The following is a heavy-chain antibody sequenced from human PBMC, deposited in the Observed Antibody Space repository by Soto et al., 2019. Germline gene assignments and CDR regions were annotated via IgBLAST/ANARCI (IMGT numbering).Heavy chain of an antibody. Sequence: QITLKESGHTLVKPTQTLTLTCTFSGFSLSTSGVGVGWIRQPPGKALEWLALIYWDDDKRYSPSLKSRLTITKDTTKIQVVLTLTNMDTVDTATYYCAHRGRIQPTGSTSYYSYVMDVWGQGTTVTVSS. V-gene: IGHV2-5*02. CDR3: AHRGRIQPTGSTSYYSYVMDV. CDR2: IYWDDDK. CDR1: GFSLSTSGVG. J-gene: IGHJ6*02.